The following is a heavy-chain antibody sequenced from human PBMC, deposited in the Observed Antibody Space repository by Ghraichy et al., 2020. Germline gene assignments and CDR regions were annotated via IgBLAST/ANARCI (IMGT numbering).Heavy chain of an antibody. D-gene: IGHD2-15*01. V-gene: IGHV3-7*01. Sequence: WVANIKEDGSEEHFVDSVKGRFTISRDNARNSLYLQMSGLRVEDTAVYYCARSCSGTHCNVQLKDSLDVWGQGTIVTVSS. CDR2: IKEDGSEE. J-gene: IGHJ3*01. CDR3: ARSCSGTHCNVQLKDSLDV.